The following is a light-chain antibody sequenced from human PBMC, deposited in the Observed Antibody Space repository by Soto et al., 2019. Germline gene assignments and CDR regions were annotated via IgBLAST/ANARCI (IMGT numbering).Light chain of an antibody. CDR3: QLYSNWPLT. CDR1: QSVSSN. CDR2: GAS. J-gene: IGKJ4*01. V-gene: IGKV3-15*01. Sequence: EIVMTQSPATLSVSPGEGATLSCRASQSVSSNLAWYQQKPGQAPRLLIFGASTRATGIPARFSGSGSGAEFSLSSSALHSEYFAIYYCQLYSNWPLTFGGGTKVGIK.